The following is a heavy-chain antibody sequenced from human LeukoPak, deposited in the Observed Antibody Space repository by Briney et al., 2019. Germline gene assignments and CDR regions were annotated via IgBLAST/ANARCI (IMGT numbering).Heavy chain of an antibody. CDR1: GFTFSSYA. CDR3: AKYLAHGPTIFGVVIIDY. Sequence: GGSLRLSCAAFGFTFSSYAMSWVRQAPGKGLEWVSAISGSGGSTYYADSVKGRFTISRDNSKNTLYLQMNSLRAEDTAVYYCAKYLAHGPTIFGVVIIDYWGQGTLVTVSS. CDR2: ISGSGGST. V-gene: IGHV3-23*01. D-gene: IGHD3-3*01. J-gene: IGHJ4*02.